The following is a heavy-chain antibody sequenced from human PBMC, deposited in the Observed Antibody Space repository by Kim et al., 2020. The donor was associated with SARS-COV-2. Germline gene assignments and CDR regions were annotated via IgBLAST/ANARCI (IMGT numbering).Heavy chain of an antibody. V-gene: IGHV3-73*01. J-gene: IGHJ6*02. Sequence: AASVKGRFTVSRDDSKKTAYLQRNSLETEDTAVYYCTRPEIRTSYNYGMDVWGQGTTVTVS. D-gene: IGHD2-2*01. CDR3: TRPEIRTSYNYGMDV.